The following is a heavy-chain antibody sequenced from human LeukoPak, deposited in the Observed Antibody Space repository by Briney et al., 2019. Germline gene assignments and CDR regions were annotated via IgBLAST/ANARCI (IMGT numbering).Heavy chain of an antibody. CDR3: ARDNSGFDS. V-gene: IGHV3-7*01. D-gene: IGHD6-19*01. CDR1: GFTFKNYW. J-gene: IGHJ4*02. Sequence: GGSLRLSCAGSGFTFKNYWMAWVRQAPGKGLEWVANIRHDGSARYYGDSVKGRFTISRDDAKNSLFLQLNSLRVDDTALYYCARDNSGFDSWGQGTLVTVSS. CDR2: IRHDGSAR.